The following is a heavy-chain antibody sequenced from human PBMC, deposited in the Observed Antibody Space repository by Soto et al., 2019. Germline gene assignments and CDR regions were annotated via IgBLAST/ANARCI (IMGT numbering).Heavy chain of an antibody. V-gene: IGHV2-5*02. CDR2: IYWDDDK. J-gene: IGHJ4*02. CDR3: AHIDPEIVTVGGHGGFDY. CDR1: GFSLTSGVG. D-gene: IGHD5-12*01. Sequence: QITLKESGPTLVRPPQTLTLTCTFSGFSLTSGVGVGWIRQPPGKALEWLALIYWDDDKRYSPSLKNRLTITQDNSKNQVVHTMANVGPVDPATYFCAHIDPEIVTVGGHGGFDYWGQGTLVTVSS.